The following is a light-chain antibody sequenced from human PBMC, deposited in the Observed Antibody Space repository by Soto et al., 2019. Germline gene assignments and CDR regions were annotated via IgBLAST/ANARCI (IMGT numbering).Light chain of an antibody. Sequence: DIEMTQTPLSSPVTLGQPASISCRSSQSLVHRDGNTYLSWLQQRPGQPRRLLIYKSSNRFSGVPDRVSGSGAGTDFTLKISRVEAEDVGVYFCMQATQLPHTFGQGTKVEIK. J-gene: IGKJ2*01. CDR1: QSLVHRDGNTY. V-gene: IGKV2-24*01. CDR3: MQATQLPHT. CDR2: KSS.